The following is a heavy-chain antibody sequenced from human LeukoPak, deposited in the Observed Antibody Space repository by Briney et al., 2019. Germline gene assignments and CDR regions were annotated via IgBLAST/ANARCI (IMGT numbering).Heavy chain of an antibody. J-gene: IGHJ4*02. D-gene: IGHD2-2*01. CDR2: INTDGSGT. CDR3: TRDLRYCTSTSCYDPYFDH. CDR1: GFTFSNYW. V-gene: IGHV3-74*01. Sequence: GGSLRLSCAASGFTFSNYWMHWVRQAPGKGLVWVSRINTDGSGTSYADSVKGRFTISRDNAKNTLYLQMNSLRGEDTAVYYCTRDLRYCTSTSCYDPYFDHRGQGTLVTVSS.